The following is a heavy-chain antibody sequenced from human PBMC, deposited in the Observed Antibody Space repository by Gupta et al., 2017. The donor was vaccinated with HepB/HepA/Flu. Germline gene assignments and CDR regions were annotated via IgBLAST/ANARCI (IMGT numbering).Heavy chain of an antibody. CDR3: AKDLYLWSAMDV. V-gene: IGHV3-23*01. Sequence: EVQLLESGGGLVQPGGSLRLSCEASRFSFAGNAMGWVRQAPGKGLEWGSGCGGNRREHYADSVKGRCSISRDNSKNTMYLQINSLRAEDTAVYFCAKDLYLWSAMDVWGKGTTVTVSS. J-gene: IGHJ6*03. D-gene: IGHD3-3*01. CDR1: RFSFAGNA. CDR2: CGGNRRE.